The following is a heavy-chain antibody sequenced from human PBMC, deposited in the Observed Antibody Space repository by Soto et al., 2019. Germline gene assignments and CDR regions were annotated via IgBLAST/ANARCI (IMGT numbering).Heavy chain of an antibody. J-gene: IGHJ6*03. CDR3: ARVSMPGRYCSSTSCGYYYYMDV. CDR1: GYTFTSYD. CDR2: MNPNSGNT. Sequence: ASVKVSCKASGYTFTSYDINWVRQATGQGLEWMGWMNPNSGNTGYAQKFQGRVTMTRNTSISTAYMELSSLRSEDTAVYYCARVSMPGRYCSSTSCGYYYYMDVWGKGTTVTVSS. D-gene: IGHD2-2*01. V-gene: IGHV1-8*01.